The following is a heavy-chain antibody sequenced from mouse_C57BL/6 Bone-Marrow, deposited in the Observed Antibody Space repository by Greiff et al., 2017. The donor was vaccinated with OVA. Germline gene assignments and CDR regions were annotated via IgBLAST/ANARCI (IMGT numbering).Heavy chain of an antibody. D-gene: IGHD2-4*01. CDR3: TSFYYDYDVGWYFDV. J-gene: IGHJ1*03. Sequence: DVKLQESGTVLARPGASVKMSCKTSGYTFTSYWMHWVKQRPGQGLEWIGAIYPGNSDTSYNQKFKGKAKLTAVTSASTAYMELSSLTNEDSAVYYCTSFYYDYDVGWYFDVWGTGTTVTVSS. V-gene: IGHV1-5*01. CDR2: IYPGNSDT. CDR1: GYTFTSYW.